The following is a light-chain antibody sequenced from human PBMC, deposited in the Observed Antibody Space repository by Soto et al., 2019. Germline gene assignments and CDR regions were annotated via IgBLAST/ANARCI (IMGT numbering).Light chain of an antibody. CDR2: EVY. J-gene: IGLJ1*01. V-gene: IGLV2-14*01. Sequence: QSVLAQPASVSGSPGQSITIPCTGTSRDYGDYNYVSWYQQHPGKAPKLLIYEVYNRPAGVSDRFSGSKSGYTASLTISGLQTGDEGDYYCSSYSSTNTLYVFGTGTKV. CDR1: SRDYGDYNY. CDR3: SSYSSTNTLYV.